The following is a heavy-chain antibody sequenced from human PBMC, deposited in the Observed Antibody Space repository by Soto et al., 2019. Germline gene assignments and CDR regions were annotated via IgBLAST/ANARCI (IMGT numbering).Heavy chain of an antibody. Sequence: PGGSLRLSCAASGFTFSSYAMHWVRQAPGKGLEWVAVISYDGSNKYYADSVKGRFTISRDNSKNTLYLQMNSLRAEDTAVYYCARDPASRYCSGGSCYYYYCGMDVWGQGTTVTVSS. D-gene: IGHD2-15*01. CDR3: ARDPASRYCSGGSCYYYYCGMDV. V-gene: IGHV3-30-3*01. CDR1: GFTFSSYA. J-gene: IGHJ6*02. CDR2: ISYDGSNK.